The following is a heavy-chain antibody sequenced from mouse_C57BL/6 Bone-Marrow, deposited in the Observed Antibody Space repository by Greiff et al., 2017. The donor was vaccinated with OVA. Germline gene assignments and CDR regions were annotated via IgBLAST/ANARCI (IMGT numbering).Heavy chain of an antibody. CDR1: GFTFSSYT. CDR2: ISGGGGNT. J-gene: IGHJ3*01. CDR3: ARRGGSSYYAWFAY. Sequence: EVNLVESGGGLVKPGGSLKLSCAASGFTFSSYTMSWVRQTPEKRLEWVATISGGGGNTYYPDSVKGRFTISRDNAKNTLYLQMSSLRSEDTALYYCARRGGSSYYAWFAYWGQGTLVTVSA. V-gene: IGHV5-9*01. D-gene: IGHD1-1*01.